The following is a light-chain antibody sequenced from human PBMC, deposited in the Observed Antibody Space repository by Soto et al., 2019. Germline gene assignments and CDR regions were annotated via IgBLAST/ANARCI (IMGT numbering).Light chain of an antibody. V-gene: IGLV1-40*01. Sequence: QSVLTQPPSVSGAPGQRVTISCSGSSSNFGAGYDVHWYQQLPETAPKLLIYGDTNRPSGIPDRFSGSKSGTSASLAITGLQAEDEADYYCQSYDSSLSRYVFGTGTKVTVL. CDR1: SSNFGAGYD. CDR2: GDT. J-gene: IGLJ1*01. CDR3: QSYDSSLSRYV.